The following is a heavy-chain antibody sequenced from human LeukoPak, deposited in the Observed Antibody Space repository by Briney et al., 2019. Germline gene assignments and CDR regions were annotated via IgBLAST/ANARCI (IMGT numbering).Heavy chain of an antibody. D-gene: IGHD5-18*01. CDR1: GYTFTSYG. Sequence: GASVKVSCKASGYTFTSYGISWVRQAPGQGLEWMGWISAYNGNTNYAQKLQGRVTMTTDTSTSTAYMELRSLRSDDTAVYYCARDRGGIQLWLRLGVNYYYYMDVWGKGTTVTVSS. CDR2: ISAYNGNT. J-gene: IGHJ6*03. V-gene: IGHV1-18*01. CDR3: ARDRGGIQLWLRLGVNYYYYMDV.